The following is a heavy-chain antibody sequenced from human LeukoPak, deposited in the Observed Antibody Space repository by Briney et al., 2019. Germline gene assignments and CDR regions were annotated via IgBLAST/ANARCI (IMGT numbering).Heavy chain of an antibody. Sequence: XYXXNXVRQAPGXGLXWVSSISSSSSYIYYADSVRGRFTISRDNAKXSVYLQMNSLRAEDTAVYYXXXXXXXXXNXXXXMDVWGXGXTVTVSS. J-gene: IGHJ6*03. CDR1: XYX. V-gene: IGHV3-21*01. CDR2: ISSSSSYI. CDR3: XXXXXXXXNXXXXMDV.